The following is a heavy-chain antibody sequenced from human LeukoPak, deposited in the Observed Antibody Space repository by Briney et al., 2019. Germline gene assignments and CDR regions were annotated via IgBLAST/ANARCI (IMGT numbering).Heavy chain of an antibody. D-gene: IGHD6-19*01. J-gene: IGHJ6*02. V-gene: IGHV4-39*07. CDR3: AREGWERAVAGKDYYYGMDV. CDR1: GGSISSSSYY. Sequence: KSSETLSLTCTVSGGSISSSSYYWGWIRQPPGKGLEWIGSIYYSGSTYYNPSLKSRVTISVDTSKNQFSLKLSSVTAADTAVYYCAREGWERAVAGKDYYYGMDVWGQGTTVTVSS. CDR2: IYYSGST.